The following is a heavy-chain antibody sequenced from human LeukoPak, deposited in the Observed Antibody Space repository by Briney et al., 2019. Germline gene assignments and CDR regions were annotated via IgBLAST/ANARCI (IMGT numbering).Heavy chain of an antibody. CDR3: ASDRADYYDSSGPIDY. CDR2: ISSSSSYI. Sequence: GGSLRLSCTVSGFTVSSNSMSWVRQAPGKGLEWVSSISSSSSYIYYADSVKGRFAISRDNAKNSLYLQMNSLRAEDTAVYYCASDRADYYDSSGPIDYWGQGTLVTVSS. CDR1: GFTVSSNS. V-gene: IGHV3-21*01. D-gene: IGHD3-22*01. J-gene: IGHJ4*02.